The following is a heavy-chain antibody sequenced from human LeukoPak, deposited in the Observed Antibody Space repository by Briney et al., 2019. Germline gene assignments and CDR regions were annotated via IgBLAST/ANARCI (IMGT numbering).Heavy chain of an antibody. J-gene: IGHJ4*02. CDR3: AKDRNYGDYGGVFDY. CDR2: IGGSGGST. V-gene: IGHV3-23*01. Sequence: AGGSLRLSCAASGFTFSSYAMSWVRQAPGKGLEWVSAIGGSGGSTYYADSVRGRFTISRDNSKRTLFLQMNSLRAEDTAVYYCAKDRNYGDYGGVFDYWGPGTLVTVSS. CDR1: GFTFSSYA. D-gene: IGHD4-17*01.